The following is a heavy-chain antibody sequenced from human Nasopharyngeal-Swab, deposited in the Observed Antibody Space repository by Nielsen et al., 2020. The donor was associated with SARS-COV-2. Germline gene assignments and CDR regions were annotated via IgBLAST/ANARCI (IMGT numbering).Heavy chain of an antibody. D-gene: IGHD6-6*01. Sequence: ASVKVSCKASGYTFTSYDINCVRQATGQGLEWMGWMNPNSGNTGYAQKFQGRVTMTRNTSISTAYMELSSLRSEDTAVYYCARGMAASNWFDPWGQGTLVTVSS. V-gene: IGHV1-8*01. CDR1: GYTFTSYD. J-gene: IGHJ5*02. CDR2: MNPNSGNT. CDR3: ARGMAASNWFDP.